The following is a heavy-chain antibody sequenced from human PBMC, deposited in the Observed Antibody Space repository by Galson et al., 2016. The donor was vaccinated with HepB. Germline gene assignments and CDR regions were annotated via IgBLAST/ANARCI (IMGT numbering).Heavy chain of an antibody. CDR1: GYTFTSYD. J-gene: IGHJ5*02. CDR3: PRVTRGGDVFDP. Sequence: SVKVSCKASGYTFTSYDINWVRQATGQGLEWMGWMNPKSGDTGYAQNLQGRVTLTRDNSLSAAYMELSSLTSEDTAVYYCPRVTRGGDVFDPWGQGTLVNVSS. D-gene: IGHD3-10*01. CDR2: MNPKSGDT. V-gene: IGHV1-8*01.